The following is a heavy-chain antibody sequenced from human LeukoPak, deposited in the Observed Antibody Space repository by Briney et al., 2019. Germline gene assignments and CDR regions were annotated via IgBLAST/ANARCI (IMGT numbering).Heavy chain of an antibody. CDR1: GGSFSGYY. D-gene: IGHD3-10*01. CDR2: INHSGST. J-gene: IGHJ5*02. Sequence: TSETLSLTCAVYGGSFSGYYWSWIRQPPGKGLEWIGEINHSGSTNYNPSLKSRVTISVDTSKNQFSLKLSSVTAADTAVYYCARDGVNMVRAANWFDPWGQGTLVTVSS. CDR3: ARDGVNMVRAANWFDP. V-gene: IGHV4-34*01.